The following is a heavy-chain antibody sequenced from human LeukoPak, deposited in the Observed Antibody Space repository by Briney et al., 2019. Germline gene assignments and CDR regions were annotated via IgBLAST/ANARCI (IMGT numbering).Heavy chain of an antibody. V-gene: IGHV5-51*01. CDR2: IYPGDSDT. J-gene: IGHJ4*02. D-gene: IGHD6-13*01. CDR3: ASPARGIAAAGTTSEFDY. CDR1: GYNFTSYW. Sequence: GESLKISCKGSGYNFTSYWIGWVRQITGKGLEWMGIIYPGDSDTRYSTYFQGQVTISADKSISTAYLQWSSLKASDTAMYYCASPARGIAAAGTTSEFDYWGQGTLVTVSS.